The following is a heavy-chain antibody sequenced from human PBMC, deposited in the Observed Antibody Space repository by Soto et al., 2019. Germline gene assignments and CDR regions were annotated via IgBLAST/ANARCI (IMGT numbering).Heavy chain of an antibody. J-gene: IGHJ4*02. V-gene: IGHV1-69*06. CDR3: ARGPYYDILTGYYLDY. D-gene: IGHD3-9*01. CDR2: IIPIFGTA. CDR1: GGTFSSYA. Sequence: QVQLVQSGAEVKKPGSSVKVSCKASGGTFSSYAISWVRQAPGQGLEWMGGIIPIFGTANYAQKFQGRVTITADKSTNHGHLGLSNLRSEDTAVYYCARGPYYDILTGYYLDYWGQGTLVTVSS.